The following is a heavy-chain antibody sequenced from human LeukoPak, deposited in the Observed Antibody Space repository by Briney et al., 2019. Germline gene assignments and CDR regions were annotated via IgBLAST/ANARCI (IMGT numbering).Heavy chain of an antibody. Sequence: PSETLSLTCSVSGISVNTTYFWGWIRQAPGKGLEWIGSIYHTGTTDYNPSLKSRVTISIDTSKNQFSLNLRSVSAADTAVYYCTRDDFGIKTDWEDYYYMTSGAKGPRSPSP. CDR1: GISVNTTYF. D-gene: IGHD3-3*01. V-gene: IGHV4-38-2*02. CDR3: TRDDFGIKTDWEDYYYMTS. J-gene: IGHJ6*03. CDR2: IYHTGTT.